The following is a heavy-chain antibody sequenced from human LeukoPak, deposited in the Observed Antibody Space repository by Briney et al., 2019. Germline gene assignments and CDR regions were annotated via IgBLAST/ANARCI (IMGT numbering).Heavy chain of an antibody. V-gene: IGHV3-74*01. CDR3: ARFAVVTAGDY. J-gene: IGHJ4*02. Sequence: LAGATSGMGIISNWVDSVRQATGKGLEWVSRITPDGSGANYADSVKGRFTISRDNAKDTLYLQMNSLRAEDTAMYYCARFAVVTAGDYWGQRTLVTVSS. CDR1: GMGIISNW. D-gene: IGHD2-21*02. CDR2: ITPDGSGA.